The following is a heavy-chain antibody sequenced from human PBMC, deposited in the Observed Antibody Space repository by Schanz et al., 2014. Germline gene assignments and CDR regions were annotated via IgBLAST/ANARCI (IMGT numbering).Heavy chain of an antibody. Sequence: QVQVVQSGAEVKKPGASVKVSCKASGYTFVSYSMHWVRQAPGQGLEWMGIINPSGGGTSYALRFQDRVTVTRDTSRSTVYKELSSLRSEDTAVYYCTRLRRADPNGFDVWGQGTTVIVS. CDR3: TRLRRADPNGFDV. CDR2: INPSGGGT. V-gene: IGHV1-46*01. D-gene: IGHD6-19*01. J-gene: IGHJ6*02. CDR1: GYTFVSYS.